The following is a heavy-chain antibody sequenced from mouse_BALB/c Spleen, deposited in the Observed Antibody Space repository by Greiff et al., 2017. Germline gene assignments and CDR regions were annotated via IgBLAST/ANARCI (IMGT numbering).Heavy chain of an antibody. J-gene: IGHJ1*01. CDR2: IDPANGNT. D-gene: IGHD1-1*01. CDR1: GFNIKDTY. Sequence: VQLKQSGAELVKPGASVKLSCTASGFNIKDTYMHWVKQRPEQGLEWIGRIDPANGNTKYDPKFQGKATITADTSSNTAYLQLSSLTSEDTAVYYCARWGYSSRGWYCDVWGAGTTVSVSS. CDR3: ARWGYSSRGWYCDV. V-gene: IGHV14-3*02.